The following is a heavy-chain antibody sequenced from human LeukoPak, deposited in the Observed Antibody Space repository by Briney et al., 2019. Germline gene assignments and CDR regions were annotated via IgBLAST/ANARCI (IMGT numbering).Heavy chain of an antibody. V-gene: IGHV4-4*07. CDR2: IYTSGST. CDR3: ARGNLLEPAAVRSTYNYYYMDV. CDR1: GGSISSYY. J-gene: IGHJ6*03. Sequence: PSETLSLTCTVSGGSISSYYWSWIRQPAGKGLEWIGRIYTSGSTNYNPSLKSRVTMSVDTSKNQFSLKLSSVTAADTAVYYCARGNLLEPAAVRSTYNYYYMDVWGKGTTVTVSS. D-gene: IGHD2-2*01.